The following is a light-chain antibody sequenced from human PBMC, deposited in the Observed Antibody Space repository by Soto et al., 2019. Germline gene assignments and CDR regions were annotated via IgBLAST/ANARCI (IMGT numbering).Light chain of an antibody. CDR1: QGVSTY. CDR2: AAS. CDR3: QQYDSYPLT. J-gene: IGKJ4*01. V-gene: IGKV1-16*02. Sequence: DIQMTQSPSSLSASVGDRVTITCRASQGVSTYLAWCQQKAGIAPKSLIYAASSLQSGVPSKLSGSASGTDFTITISNLQPEDLAYYYCQQYDSYPLTFGGGTKVEIK.